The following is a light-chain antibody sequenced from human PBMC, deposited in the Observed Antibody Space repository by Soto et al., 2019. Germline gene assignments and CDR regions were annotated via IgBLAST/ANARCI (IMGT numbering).Light chain of an antibody. Sequence: EIVMTQSPGALSLSPGERATLSCRASESVSSNVAWYQQKPGQTPRLLIYGASTRATGVPPRFSGSGSGTDFTLTISRLEPEDFAVYYCQQYDSSWTFGQGTKVDIK. CDR1: ESVSSN. J-gene: IGKJ1*01. CDR2: GAS. CDR3: QQYDSSWT. V-gene: IGKV3-20*01.